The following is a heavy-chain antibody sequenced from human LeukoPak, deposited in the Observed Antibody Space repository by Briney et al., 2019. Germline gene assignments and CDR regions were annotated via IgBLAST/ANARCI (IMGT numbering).Heavy chain of an antibody. CDR2: IYYSGST. V-gene: IGHV4-39*01. CDR3: ARHFGRGRGVKQSDY. CDR1: GGSISSSSYY. Sequence: TPSETLSLTCTVSGGSISSSSYYWGWIRQPPGKGLEWIGSIYYSGSTYYNPSLKSRVTISVDTSKNQFSLKLSSVTAADTAVYYCARHFGRGRGVKQSDYWGQGTLVTVSS. D-gene: IGHD3-10*01. J-gene: IGHJ4*02.